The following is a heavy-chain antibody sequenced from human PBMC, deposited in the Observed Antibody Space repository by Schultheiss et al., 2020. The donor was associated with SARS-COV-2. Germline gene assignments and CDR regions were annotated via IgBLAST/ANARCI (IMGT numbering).Heavy chain of an antibody. D-gene: IGHD6-19*01. Sequence: ASVKVSCKASGGTFSSYAISWVRQAPGQGLEWMGWINPNSGGTNYAQKFQGWVTMTRDTSISTAYMELSRLRSDDTAVYYCARDRGSGWFGADRRWFDPWGQGTQVTVSS. CDR1: GGTFSSYA. J-gene: IGHJ5*02. CDR3: ARDRGSGWFGADRRWFDP. V-gene: IGHV1-2*04. CDR2: INPNSGGT.